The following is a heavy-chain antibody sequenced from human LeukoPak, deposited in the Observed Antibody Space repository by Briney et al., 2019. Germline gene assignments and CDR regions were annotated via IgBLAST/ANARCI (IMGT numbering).Heavy chain of an antibody. CDR3: AKDAMENILTGYYLDD. CDR1: GFTFNIYA. V-gene: IGHV3-23*01. CDR2: ISTSGGST. J-gene: IGHJ4*02. Sequence: GGSLRLSCAASGFTFNIYAMSWVRQAPGKGLEWVSAISTSGGSTYYADSVKGRFTISRDNSKNTLYLQMNSLRAEDTAVYYCAKDAMENILTGYYLDDWGQGTPVTVSS. D-gene: IGHD3-9*01.